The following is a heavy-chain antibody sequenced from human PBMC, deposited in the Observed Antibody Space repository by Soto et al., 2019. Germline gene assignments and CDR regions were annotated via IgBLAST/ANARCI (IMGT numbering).Heavy chain of an antibody. CDR1: GGTFGSYA. CDR3: ARDGRRYYDSSGYPPFDY. CDR2: IIPIFGTA. J-gene: IGHJ4*02. V-gene: IGHV1-69*13. Sequence: GASVKVSCKASGGTFGSYAISWVRQAPGQGLEWMGGIIPIFGTANYAQKFQGRVTITADESTSTAYMELSSLRSEDTAVYYCARDGRRYYDSSGYPPFDYWGQGTLVTVSS. D-gene: IGHD3-22*01.